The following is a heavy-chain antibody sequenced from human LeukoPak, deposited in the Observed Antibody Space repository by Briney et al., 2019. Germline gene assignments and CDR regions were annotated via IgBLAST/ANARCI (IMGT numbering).Heavy chain of an antibody. D-gene: IGHD2-2*01. J-gene: IGHJ4*02. CDR2: INHSGST. CDR1: GGSFRGYY. V-gene: IGHV4-34*01. Sequence: SETLSLTCAVYGGSFRGYYWSWIRQPPGKGLEWIGEINHSGSTNYNPSLKSRVTISLDTSMKKFSLKLNSVTAADTAVYYCASTERCSTTCPLDYWGQGTLVTVST. CDR3: ASTERCSTTCPLDY.